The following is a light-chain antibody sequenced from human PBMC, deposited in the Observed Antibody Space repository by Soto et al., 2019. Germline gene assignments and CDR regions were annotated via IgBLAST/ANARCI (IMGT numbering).Light chain of an antibody. Sequence: QSALTQPASVSGSPGQSITISCIGTSSDVGGYNHVSWYQHSPGKAPKLILFAVSDRPSGVSHRFSGSKSGNTASLTISGLQADDEADYYCCSYTSLSTVVFGGGTKLTVL. V-gene: IGLV2-14*01. CDR1: SSDVGGYNH. CDR2: AVS. J-gene: IGLJ2*01. CDR3: CSYTSLSTVV.